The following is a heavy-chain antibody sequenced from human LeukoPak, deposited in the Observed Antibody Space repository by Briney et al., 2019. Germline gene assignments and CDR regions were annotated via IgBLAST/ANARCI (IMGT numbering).Heavy chain of an antibody. Sequence: SETLSLTCTVSGTSMSSHYWSWIRQPPGKGLEWIGYLYSSGSTNYNPSLKSRVTISVDTSKNQFSLKLSSVTAADTAVYYCARAREALGYCSSTSCQNWFDPWGQGTLVTVSS. J-gene: IGHJ5*02. V-gene: IGHV4-59*11. CDR3: ARAREALGYCSSTSCQNWFDP. D-gene: IGHD2-2*01. CDR2: LYSSGST. CDR1: GTSMSSHY.